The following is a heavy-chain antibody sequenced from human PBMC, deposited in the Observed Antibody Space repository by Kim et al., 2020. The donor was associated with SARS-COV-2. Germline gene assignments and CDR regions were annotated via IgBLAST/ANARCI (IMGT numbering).Heavy chain of an antibody. CDR2: ISNSGSYT. Sequence: GGSLRLSCAASGFTFSDYDMSWVRQAPGKGLEWVSDISNSGSYTYYADSVKGRFTISRDNSKNTLYLQMNSLRAEDTAVYYCARGGYGIVWGTDWDYCG. J-gene: IGHJ4*01. D-gene: IGHD3-16*01. CDR1: GFTFSDYD. V-gene: IGHV3-11*05. CDR3: ARGGYGIVWGTDWDY.